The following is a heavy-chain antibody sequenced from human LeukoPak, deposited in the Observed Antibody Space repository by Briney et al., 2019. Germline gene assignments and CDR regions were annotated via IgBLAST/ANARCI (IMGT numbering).Heavy chain of an antibody. J-gene: IGHJ4*02. Sequence: GRSLRLSCAASGFTFSTYAMHWVRQTPAKGLEWVAVISYDENNKYYADSVKGRFTISRDNSKNTLFLQMNSLRTEDTAVYYCTRGGGLKDFDYWGRGTLVTVSS. D-gene: IGHD4-23*01. CDR2: ISYDENNK. V-gene: IGHV3-30-3*01. CDR3: TRGGGLKDFDY. CDR1: GFTFSTYA.